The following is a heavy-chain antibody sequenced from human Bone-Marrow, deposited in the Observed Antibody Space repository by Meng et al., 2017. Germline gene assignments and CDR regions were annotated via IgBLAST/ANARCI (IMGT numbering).Heavy chain of an antibody. Sequence: ASVKVSCKASGYTFTSYAMHWVRQAPGQRLEWMGWMNPNSGNTGYAQKFQGRVTMTRNTSISTAYMELSSLRSEDTAVYYCARDQGPYYYGSGIIYPLDYWGRGPLVTVSS. CDR2: MNPNSGNT. V-gene: IGHV1-8*02. J-gene: IGHJ4*02. CDR3: ARDQGPYYYGSGIIYPLDY. CDR1: GYTFTSYA. D-gene: IGHD3-10*01.